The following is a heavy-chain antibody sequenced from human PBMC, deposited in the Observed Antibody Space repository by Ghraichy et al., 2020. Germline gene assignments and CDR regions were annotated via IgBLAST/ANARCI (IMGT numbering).Heavy chain of an antibody. CDR1: GFTVSSNY. CDR2: IYSGGST. D-gene: IGHD1-26*01. V-gene: IGHV3-53*01. Sequence: GGSLRLSCAASGFTVSSNYMSWVRQAPGKGLEWVSVIYSGGSTYYADSVKGRFTISRDNSKNTLYLQMNSLRAEDTAVYYCARATIGSHLFIDAFDIWGQGTMVTVSS. CDR3: ARATIGSHLFIDAFDI. J-gene: IGHJ3*02.